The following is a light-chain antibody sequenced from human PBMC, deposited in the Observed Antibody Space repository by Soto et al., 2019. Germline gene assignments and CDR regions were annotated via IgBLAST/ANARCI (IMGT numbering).Light chain of an antibody. V-gene: IGLV9-49*01. J-gene: IGLJ2*01. CDR3: GADHGSGSNPMWV. CDR1: SGYSNYK. Sequence: QTVVTQPPSASASLGASVTLTCTLTSGYSNYKVDWYQQRPGKGPRFVMRVGSGGIVGSKGDGIPDRFSVLGSGLNRYLTIKNIQEEDESDYDCGADHGSGSNPMWVFGGGTKLTVL. CDR2: VGSGGIVG.